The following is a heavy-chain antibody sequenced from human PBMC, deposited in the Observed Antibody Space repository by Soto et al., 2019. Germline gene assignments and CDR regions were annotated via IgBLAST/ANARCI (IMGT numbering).Heavy chain of an antibody. V-gene: IGHV4-34*01. CDR1: GGSFSGYY. CDR3: AGGGATIGDGYRPEPFDY. J-gene: IGHJ4*02. D-gene: IGHD5-12*01. Sequence: SETLSLTCAVYGGSFSGYYWSWIRQPPGKGLEWIGEINHSGSTNYNPSLKSRVTISVDTSKNQFSLKLSSVTAADTAVYYCAGGGATIGDGYRPEPFDYWGQGTLVTVSS. CDR2: INHSGST.